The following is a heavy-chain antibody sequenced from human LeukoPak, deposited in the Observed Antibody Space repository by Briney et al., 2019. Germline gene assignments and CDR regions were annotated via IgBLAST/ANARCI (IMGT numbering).Heavy chain of an antibody. CDR1: GFTFGDHW. CDR3: ATMGLYESTSDYTEY. V-gene: IGHV3-74*01. Sequence: GGSLRLSCSASGFTFGDHWMHWIRQAPGKGLVWVSLIYRDGSNTTYADSVGGRFTISRDNAKNTLYLQMNNLRVEDTAVYYCATMGLYESTSDYTEYWGQGTLVTVSS. CDR2: IYRDGSNT. J-gene: IGHJ1*01. D-gene: IGHD3-22*01.